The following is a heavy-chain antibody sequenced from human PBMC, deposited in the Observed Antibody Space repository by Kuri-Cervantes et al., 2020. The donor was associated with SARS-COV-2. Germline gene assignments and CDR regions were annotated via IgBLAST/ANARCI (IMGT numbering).Heavy chain of an antibody. CDR3: ARAGTAPHWYFDL. J-gene: IGHJ2*01. CDR1: GFTFSRHG. CDR2: IWYDGTNK. D-gene: IGHD6-13*01. Sequence: GESLKISCVASGFTFSRHGIHWVRQAPGKGLEWVAGIWYDGTNKYYGDSVRGRFTISRDNSKNTLYLQMNSLRAEDMAVYYCARAGTAPHWYFDLWGRGTLVTVSS. V-gene: IGHV3-33*01.